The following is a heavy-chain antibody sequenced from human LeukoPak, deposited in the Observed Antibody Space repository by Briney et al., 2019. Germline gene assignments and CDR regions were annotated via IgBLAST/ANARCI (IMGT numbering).Heavy chain of an antibody. CDR2: ISGSGGST. CDR1: GFTFSSYA. V-gene: IGHV3-23*01. Sequence: PGGSLRLSCAASGFTFSSYAMSWVRQAPGKGLEWVSAISGSGGSTYYADSVKGQFTISRDNSKNTLYLQMNSLRAEDTAVYYCAPPPYCGGDCYSEHWGQGTLVTVSS. J-gene: IGHJ1*01. D-gene: IGHD2-21*02. CDR3: APPPYCGGDCYSEH.